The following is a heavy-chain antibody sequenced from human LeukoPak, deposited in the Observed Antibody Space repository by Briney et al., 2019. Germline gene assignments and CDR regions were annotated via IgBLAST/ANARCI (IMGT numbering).Heavy chain of an antibody. CDR3: ARVPPPLDSFGADS. D-gene: IGHD3-10*01. J-gene: IGHJ5*02. CDR2: TYYTGST. V-gene: IGHV4-59*01. CDR1: GGSISPYY. Sequence: SETLSLTCTVSGGSISPYYWTWIRQPPGKGLESIGYTYYTGSTNYSPSLKSRVTISLDTSRSQFSLKLSSVTAADTAVYYCARVPPPLDSFGADSWGQGTLVTVSS.